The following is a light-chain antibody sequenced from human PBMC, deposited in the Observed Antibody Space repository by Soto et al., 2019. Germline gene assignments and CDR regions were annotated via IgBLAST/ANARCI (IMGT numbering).Light chain of an antibody. J-gene: IGKJ1*01. CDR3: LHHGSSLWT. Sequence: DIQMTQSPSTLSASVGDRVSITCRASQSISSWLAWYQQKPGKAPKLLIYKASSLESGVPSRFSGSGSGTEFTLTISRLEPEDFAMYYCLHHGSSLWTFGQGTKVDI. CDR2: KAS. CDR1: QSISSW. V-gene: IGKV1-5*03.